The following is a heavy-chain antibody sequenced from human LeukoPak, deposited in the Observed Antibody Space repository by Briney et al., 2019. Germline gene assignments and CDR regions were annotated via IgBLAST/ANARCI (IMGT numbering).Heavy chain of an antibody. Sequence: PGGSLRLSCVVSGFTVSTNYMSWVRQAPGKGLEWVSLIYSGGSTYYADSVKGRFTISRDNSKNTLYLQMNSLGAEDTAVYYCAKEWSEMAADAFDIWGQGTMVTVSS. CDR1: GFTVSTNY. CDR2: IYSGGST. J-gene: IGHJ3*02. D-gene: IGHD5-24*01. V-gene: IGHV3-53*01. CDR3: AKEWSEMAADAFDI.